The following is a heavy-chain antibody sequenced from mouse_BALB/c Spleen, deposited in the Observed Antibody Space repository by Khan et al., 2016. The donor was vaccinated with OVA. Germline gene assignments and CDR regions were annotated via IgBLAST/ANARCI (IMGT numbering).Heavy chain of an antibody. V-gene: IGHV1-5*01. J-gene: IGHJ3*01. Sequence: VQLKESGTVLARPGASVKLSCKASGYSFTSYLIHWVKQRPGQGLEWIGDIYPGNSDTTYNQKFKDKAKLNAGTPANTAHMELSSLTNEDSAVYDCARGGYSSFAYWGQGTLVTVSA. CDR3: ARGGYSSFAY. D-gene: IGHD1-3*01. CDR2: IYPGNSDT. CDR1: GYSFTSYL.